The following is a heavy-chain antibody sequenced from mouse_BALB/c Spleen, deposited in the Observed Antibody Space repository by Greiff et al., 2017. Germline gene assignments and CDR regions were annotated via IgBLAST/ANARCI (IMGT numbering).Heavy chain of an antibody. V-gene: IGHV14-3*02. CDR1: GFNIKDTY. CDR2: IDPANGNT. J-gene: IGHJ2*01. D-gene: IGHD2-10*02. Sequence: EVQLQQSGAELVKPGASVKLSCTASGFNIKDTYMHWVKQRPEQGLEWIGRIDPANGNTKYDPKFQGKATITADTSSNTAYLQLSSLTSEDTAVYYCARSEYALFDDWGQGTTLTVSS. CDR3: ARSEYALFDD.